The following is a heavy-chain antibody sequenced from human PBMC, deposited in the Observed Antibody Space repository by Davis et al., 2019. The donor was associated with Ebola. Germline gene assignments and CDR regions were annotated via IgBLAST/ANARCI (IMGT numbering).Heavy chain of an antibody. CDR3: AKEGVTYYYDSSGYYTYYYFDY. CDR1: GFTFSSYA. V-gene: IGHV3-23*01. CDR2: ISGSGGST. D-gene: IGHD3-22*01. Sequence: GESLKISCAASGFTFSSYAMSWDRQAPGKGLEWVSAISGSGGSTYYADSVKGRFTISRDNSKNTLYLQMNSLRAEDTAVYYCAKEGVTYYYDSSGYYTYYYFDYWGQGTLVTVSS. J-gene: IGHJ4*02.